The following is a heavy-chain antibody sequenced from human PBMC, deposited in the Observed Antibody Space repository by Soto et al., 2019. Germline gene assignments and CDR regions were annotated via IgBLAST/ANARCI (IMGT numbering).Heavy chain of an antibody. Sequence: SETLSLTCTVSGGSISSYYWSWIRQPPGKGLEWIGYIYYSGSTNYNPSLKSRVTISVDTSKNQFSLYLSSVTAADTAVYYCARGKYDSSGYYYYYYYYGMDVWGQGTTVTVSS. V-gene: IGHV4-59*01. CDR2: IYYSGST. J-gene: IGHJ6*02. CDR1: GGSISSYY. D-gene: IGHD3-22*01. CDR3: ARGKYDSSGYYYYYYYYGMDV.